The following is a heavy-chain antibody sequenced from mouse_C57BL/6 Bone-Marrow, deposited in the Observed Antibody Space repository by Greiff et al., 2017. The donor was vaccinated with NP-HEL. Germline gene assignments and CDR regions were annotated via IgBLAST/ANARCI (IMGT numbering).Heavy chain of an antibody. D-gene: IGHD2-13*01. J-gene: IGHJ1*03. CDR3: ARGDYFLSDFDV. CDR2: IHPNSGST. Sequence: QVQLQQPGAELVKPGASVKLSCKASGYTFTSYWMHWVKQRPGQGLEWIGMIHPNSGSTNYNEKFKSKATLTVDKSSSTAYMQLSSLTSADSAVYYCARGDYFLSDFDVWGTGTTVTVSS. CDR1: GYTFTSYW. V-gene: IGHV1-64*01.